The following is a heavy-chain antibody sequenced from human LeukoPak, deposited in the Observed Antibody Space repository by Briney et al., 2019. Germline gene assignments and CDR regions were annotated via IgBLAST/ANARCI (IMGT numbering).Heavy chain of an antibody. CDR3: AREYCSSTSCPDAFDI. J-gene: IGHJ3*02. D-gene: IGHD2-2*01. CDR2: ISSNGGST. CDR1: GFTFSSYA. V-gene: IGHV3-64*01. Sequence: PGGSLRLSCAASGFTFSSYAMHWVRQAPGKGLEYVSAISSNGGSTYYANSVKGRFTISRDNSKNTLYLQMGSLRAEDMAVYYCAREYCSSTSCPDAFDIWGQGTMVTVSS.